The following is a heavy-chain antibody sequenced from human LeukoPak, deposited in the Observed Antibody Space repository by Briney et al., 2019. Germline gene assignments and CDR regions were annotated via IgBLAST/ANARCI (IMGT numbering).Heavy chain of an antibody. CDR1: GGSISSGGHF. CDR2: IYYSGST. J-gene: IGHJ4*02. CDR3: ARDNYDSSGYYPGGFDY. V-gene: IGHV4-31*03. D-gene: IGHD3-22*01. Sequence: SETLSLTCTVSGGSISSGGHFWSWIRQHPGKGLEWIGYIYYSGSTYYNPSLKSRVTISVDKSKNQFSLKLSSVTAADTAVYYCARDNYDSSGYYPGGFDYWGQGTLVTVSS.